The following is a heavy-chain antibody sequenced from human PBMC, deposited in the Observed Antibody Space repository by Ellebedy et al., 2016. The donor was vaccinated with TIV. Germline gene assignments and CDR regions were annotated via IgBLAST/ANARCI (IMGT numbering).Heavy chain of an antibody. J-gene: IGHJ6*02. CDR1: GGSISSYY. V-gene: IGHV4-59*08. CDR3: ARGPIVVVPAAIMYYGMDV. Sequence: SETLSLXCTVSGGSISSYYWSWIRPPPGKGLEWIGYIYYSGSTNYNPSLKSRVTISVDTSKNQFSLKLSSVTAADTAVYYCARGPIVVVPAAIMYYGMDVWGQGTTVTVSS. CDR2: IYYSGST. D-gene: IGHD2-2*02.